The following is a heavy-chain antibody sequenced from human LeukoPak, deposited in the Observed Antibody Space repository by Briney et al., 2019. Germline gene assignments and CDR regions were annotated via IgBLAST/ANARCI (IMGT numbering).Heavy chain of an antibody. CDR2: ISGSGGST. Sequence: GGSLRLSCAASGFNFANHAMSWVRQTPGKGLEWVSAISGSGGSTYYADSVKGRFTISRDNSKNTLYLQMNSLRAEDTAVYYCGMIVVVNYYGMDVWGQGTTVTVSS. CDR3: GMIVVVNYYGMDV. V-gene: IGHV3-23*01. J-gene: IGHJ6*02. D-gene: IGHD3-22*01. CDR1: GFNFANHA.